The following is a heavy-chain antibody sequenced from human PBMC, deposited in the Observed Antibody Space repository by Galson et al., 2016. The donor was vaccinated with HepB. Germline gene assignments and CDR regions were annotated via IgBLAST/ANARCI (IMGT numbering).Heavy chain of an antibody. Sequence: SLRLSCAVSGFTFDDYAVSWFRQAPGKGLEWIGFIRSKAYGGTTEYAASVKGRFTISSDDSRSIAYLQMSSLKTEDTAVYYCTRDRSGNSLYYYYAMDVWGRGTTVTVSS. CDR2: IRSKAYGGTT. CDR3: TRDRSGNSLYYYYAMDV. D-gene: IGHD4-23*01. V-gene: IGHV3-49*03. CDR1: GFTFDDYA. J-gene: IGHJ6*02.